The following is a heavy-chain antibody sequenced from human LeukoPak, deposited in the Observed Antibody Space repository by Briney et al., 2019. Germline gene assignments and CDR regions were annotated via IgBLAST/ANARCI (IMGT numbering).Heavy chain of an antibody. CDR3: ARAIPYGMDV. CDR1: GGSISSYY. CDR2: IYYSGST. J-gene: IGHJ6*02. V-gene: IGHV4-59*08. Sequence: PSETLSLTCTVSGGSISSYYWSWIWQPPGKGLEWIGYIYYSGSTNYNPSLKSRVTISVDTSKNQFSLKLSPVTAADTAVYYCARAIPYGMDVWGQGTTVTVSS. D-gene: IGHD2-2*02.